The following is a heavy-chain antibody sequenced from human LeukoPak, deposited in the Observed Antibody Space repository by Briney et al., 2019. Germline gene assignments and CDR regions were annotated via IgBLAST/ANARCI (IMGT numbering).Heavy chain of an antibody. CDR1: GGSITTNY. Sequence: SETLSLTCTVSGGSITTNYWSWFRQPPGKGLEWIGYIHYSGSTDHNPSLKNRVTISLDASKNQFSLRLSSVTAADTAVYFCARHVSRPRFDPWGQGPLVTVSS. CDR2: IHYSGST. CDR3: ARHVSRPRFDP. J-gene: IGHJ5*02. V-gene: IGHV4-59*08.